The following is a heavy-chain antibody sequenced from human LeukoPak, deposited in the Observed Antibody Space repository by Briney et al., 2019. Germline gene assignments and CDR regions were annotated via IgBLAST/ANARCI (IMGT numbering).Heavy chain of an antibody. CDR2: IYYSGST. CDR3: AREWGSSPPYYYYGMDV. V-gene: IGHV4-59*01. J-gene: IGHJ6*02. Sequence: PSETLSLTCTASGGSISSYYWSWIRQPPGKGLEWIGYIYYSGSTNYNPSLKSRVTISVDTSKNQFSLKLSSVTAADTAVYYCAREWGSSPPYYYYGMDVWGQGTTVTVSS. D-gene: IGHD6-6*01. CDR1: GGSISSYY.